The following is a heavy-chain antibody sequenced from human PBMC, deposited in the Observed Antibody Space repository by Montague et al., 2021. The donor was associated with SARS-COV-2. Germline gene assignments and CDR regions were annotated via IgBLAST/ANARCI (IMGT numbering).Heavy chain of an antibody. D-gene: IGHD2-21*01. CDR3: AGNHPVPQDSVQY. J-gene: IGHJ4*02. Sequence: SETLSLTCTVAGGSITTYYWSWIRQPPGKGLEWIANVYYTGGTNXNPSLKGRVAISVNTTNTQFSLRLTSVTAADTAISYCAGNHPVPQDSVQYWGQGTLVTVSS. CDR1: GGSITTYY. V-gene: IGHV4-59*01. CDR2: VYYTGGT.